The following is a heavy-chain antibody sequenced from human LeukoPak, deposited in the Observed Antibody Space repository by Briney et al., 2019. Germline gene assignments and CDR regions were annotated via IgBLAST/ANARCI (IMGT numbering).Heavy chain of an antibody. CDR1: GFSFSGHW. J-gene: IGHJ4*02. CDR3: ARGPNSNWSGLDF. Sequence: GGSLRLSCTASGFSFSGHWMHWARQLPGKGLVWVSRISPTGSTTSYADSVKGRFTVSRDNAKNTLYLQVNNLRAEDTAVYYCARGPNSNWSGLDFWGQGTLLTVFS. CDR2: ISPTGSTT. V-gene: IGHV3-74*01. D-gene: IGHD6-6*01.